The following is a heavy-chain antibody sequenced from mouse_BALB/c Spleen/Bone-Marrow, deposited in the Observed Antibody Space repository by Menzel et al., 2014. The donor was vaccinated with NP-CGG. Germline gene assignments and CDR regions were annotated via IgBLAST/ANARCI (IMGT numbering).Heavy chain of an antibody. CDR2: IHPYNDDS. V-gene: IGHV1-14*01. D-gene: IGHD2-14*01. J-gene: IGHJ1*01. CDR1: GYTFISYV. CDR3: ARWGRYDWYFDV. Sequence: VQLRQPGPELVKPGASVKMSCKASGYTFISYVMHWVKQKPGQGLEWIGYIHPYNDDSKYNEKFEGKATLTSDKSSSTAYMELSSLTSEASAVYYCARWGRYDWYFDVWGAGTTVTVSS.